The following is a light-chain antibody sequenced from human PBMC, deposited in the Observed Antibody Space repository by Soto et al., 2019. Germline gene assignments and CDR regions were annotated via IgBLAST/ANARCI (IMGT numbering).Light chain of an antibody. CDR2: RYN. CDR3: EACDASLSGVV. V-gene: IGLV1-47*01. CDR1: SSNIGSNY. J-gene: IGLJ2*01. Sequence: QSVLTQPPSASGTPGQRVSISCSGSSSNIGSNYVYWYQQLPGTAPKLLIYRYNQRPSGVPDRFSGSKSGNSASLDISGLRSEDEADYYCEACDASLSGVVFGGGTQVTVL.